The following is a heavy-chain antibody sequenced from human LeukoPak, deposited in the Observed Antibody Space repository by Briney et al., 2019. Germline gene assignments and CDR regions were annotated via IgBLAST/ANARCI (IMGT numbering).Heavy chain of an antibody. Sequence: RGSLRLSCAASGFTVSSNYMSWVRQAPGKGLEWVSVIYSGGSTYYADSVKGRFTISRDNSKNTLYLQMNSLRAEDTAVYYCARVGGYNPYYFDYWGQGTLVTVSS. V-gene: IGHV3-66*01. CDR1: GFTVSSNY. D-gene: IGHD5-24*01. CDR3: ARVGGYNPYYFDY. J-gene: IGHJ4*02. CDR2: IYSGGST.